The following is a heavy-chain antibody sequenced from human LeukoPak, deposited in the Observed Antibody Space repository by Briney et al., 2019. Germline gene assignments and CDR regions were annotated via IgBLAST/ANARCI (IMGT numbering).Heavy chain of an antibody. CDR2: IYHSGST. Sequence: SETLSLTCTVSGGSISSSSYYWGWIRQPPGKGLEWIGSIYHSGSTYYNPSLKSRVTISVDTSKNQFSLKLSSVTAADTAVYYCARQGQAIYDFWSGYHNWFDPWGQGTLVTVSS. CDR3: ARQGQAIYDFWSGYHNWFDP. D-gene: IGHD3-3*01. J-gene: IGHJ5*02. V-gene: IGHV4-39*01. CDR1: GGSISSSSYY.